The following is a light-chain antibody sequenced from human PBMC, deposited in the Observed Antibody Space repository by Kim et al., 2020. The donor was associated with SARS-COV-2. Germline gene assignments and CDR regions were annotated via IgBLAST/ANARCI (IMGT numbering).Light chain of an antibody. CDR2: GKN. CDR3: YSRDSSGDHLV. CDR1: SLRKYY. V-gene: IGLV3-19*01. Sequence: ALGQTLRITCQGDSLRKYYASWYQQKPGQAPVLVFYGKNNRPSGIPDRFSGSSSGDTVSLTITGAQAEDEGDYYCYSRDSSGDHLVFGGGTKVTVL. J-gene: IGLJ2*01.